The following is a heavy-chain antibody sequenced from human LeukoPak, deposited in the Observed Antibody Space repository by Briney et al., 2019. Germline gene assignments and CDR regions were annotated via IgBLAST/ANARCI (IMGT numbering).Heavy chain of an antibody. CDR3: ARRYGSGSYYRVPHWFDP. Sequence: SETLSLTCAVYGGSFSGYYWSWIRQPPGKGLEWIGEINHSGSTNYNPSLKSRVTISVDTSKNQFSLKLSSVTAADTAVYYCARRYGSGSYYRVPHWFDPWGQGTLVTVSS. CDR1: GGSFSGYY. D-gene: IGHD3-10*01. V-gene: IGHV4-34*01. J-gene: IGHJ5*02. CDR2: INHSGST.